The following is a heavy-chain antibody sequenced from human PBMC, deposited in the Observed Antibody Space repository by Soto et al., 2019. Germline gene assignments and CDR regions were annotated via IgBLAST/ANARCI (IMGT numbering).Heavy chain of an antibody. CDR3: ARGFRFLELLFDY. Sequence: GGSLRLSCAASGFTFSSYAMHWVRQPPGKGLEYVSAISSNGGSTYYANSVKGRFTISRDNSKNTLYLQMGSLRAEDMAVYYCARGFRFLELLFDYWGQGLLVTVCS. J-gene: IGHJ4*02. CDR1: GFTFSSYA. V-gene: IGHV3-64*01. CDR2: ISSNGGST. D-gene: IGHD3-3*01.